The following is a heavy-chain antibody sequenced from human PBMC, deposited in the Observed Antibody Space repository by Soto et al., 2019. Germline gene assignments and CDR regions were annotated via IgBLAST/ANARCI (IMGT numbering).Heavy chain of an antibody. CDR2: ISWNSGSI. CDR3: ARVNTAMGSCYYHYGMDV. V-gene: IGHV3-9*01. D-gene: IGHD5-18*01. Sequence: EVQLVESGGGLVQPGRSLRLSCAASGFTFDESAMHWVRQVPGKGLEWVSGISWNSGSIGYADSVTGRFTISRDNAKNSLYLQMNSLRAEDTALYYCARVNTAMGSCYYHYGMDVWVQGSRVTVSS. J-gene: IGHJ6*02. CDR1: GFTFDESA.